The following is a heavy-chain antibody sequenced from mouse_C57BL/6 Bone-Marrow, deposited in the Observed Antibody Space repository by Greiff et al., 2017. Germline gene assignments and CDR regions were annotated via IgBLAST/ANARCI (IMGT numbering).Heavy chain of an antibody. D-gene: IGHD2-4*01. CDR1: GFTFSDYG. CDR2: RSSGSSTI. V-gene: IGHV5-17*01. J-gene: IGHJ2*01. Sequence: EVKLVESGGGLVKPGGSLKLSCAASGFTFSDYGMHWVRQAPEKGLEWVAYRSSGSSTIYYADTVKGRFTISRDNAKNTLFLQMTSLRSEDTAMYYCARQDYDYDDGAYYFDYWGQGTTLTVSS. CDR3: ARQDYDYDDGAYYFDY.